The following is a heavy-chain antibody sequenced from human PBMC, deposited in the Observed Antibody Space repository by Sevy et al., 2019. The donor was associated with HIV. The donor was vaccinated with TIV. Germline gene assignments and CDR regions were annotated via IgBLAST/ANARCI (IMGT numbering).Heavy chain of an antibody. D-gene: IGHD6-19*01. CDR2: ISSTSSYI. CDR3: ARDYNSGWRKFNLFDP. CDR1: GFTFSTYS. Sequence: GGSLRLSCAASGFTFSTYSMNWVRRAPGKGLEWVSSISSTSSYIDYAYSVKGRFTISRDNAKNSLYLQMNNLRAEDTAVYYCARDYNSGWRKFNLFDPWGQRTMVTVSS. V-gene: IGHV3-21*01. J-gene: IGHJ5*02.